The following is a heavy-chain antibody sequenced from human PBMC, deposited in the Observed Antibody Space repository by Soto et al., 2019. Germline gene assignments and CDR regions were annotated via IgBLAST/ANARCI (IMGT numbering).Heavy chain of an antibody. CDR3: GRKRSGFTWKLDP. D-gene: IGHD3-22*01. CDR2: IYWNDGT. CDR1: GFSLSANGVG. Sequence: ESGPTLMNPTHTLTLRCAFSGFSLSANGVGVGWIRQPPGGSLEWLSIIYWNDGTSIRPTLHSRLSVSKDTSKNQVLLSLTNMEPREEGTYYCGRKRSGFTWKLDPWG. J-gene: IGHJ5*02. V-gene: IGHV2-5*04.